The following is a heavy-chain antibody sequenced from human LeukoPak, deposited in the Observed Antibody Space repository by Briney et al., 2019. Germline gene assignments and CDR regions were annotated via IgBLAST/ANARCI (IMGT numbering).Heavy chain of an antibody. V-gene: IGHV3-30*02. CDR3: AKPKQQLVHYFDY. CDR1: GFTFSSYG. J-gene: IGHJ4*02. CDR2: IRYDGSNK. Sequence: GSLRLSCAASGFTFSSYGMHWARQAPGKGLEWVAFIRYDGSNKYYADSVKGRFTISRDNSKNTLYLQMNSLRAEDTAVYYCAKPKQQLVHYFDYWGQGTLVTVSS. D-gene: IGHD6-13*01.